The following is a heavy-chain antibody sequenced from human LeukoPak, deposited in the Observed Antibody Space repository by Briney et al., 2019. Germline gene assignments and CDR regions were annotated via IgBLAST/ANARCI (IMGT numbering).Heavy chain of an antibody. V-gene: IGHV4-39*01. Sequence: SETLSLTCAVYGGSFSGYYWGWIRQPPGKGLEWIGSIYYSGSTYYNPSLKSRVTISVDTSKNQFSLKLSSVTAADTAVYYCARHLLPDSSSWYRENWFDPWGQGTLVTVSS. CDR3: ARHLLPDSSSWYRENWFDP. J-gene: IGHJ5*02. CDR1: GGSFSGYY. D-gene: IGHD6-13*01. CDR2: IYYSGST.